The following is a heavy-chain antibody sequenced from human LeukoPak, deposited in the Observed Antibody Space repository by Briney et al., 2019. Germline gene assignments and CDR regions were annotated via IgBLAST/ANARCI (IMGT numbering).Heavy chain of an antibody. V-gene: IGHV3-23*01. J-gene: IGHJ5*02. Sequence: PGGSLRLSCASSGFTFSSYAMSWVRQAPGKGLEWVSAISGSGGTTYYADSVKGRFTISRDNSKNTLYLQMNSLRAEDTAVYYCATHAGSYCSSTSCYLVSWGQGTLVTVSS. D-gene: IGHD2-2*01. CDR3: ATHAGSYCSSTSCYLVS. CDR1: GFTFSSYA. CDR2: ISGSGGTT.